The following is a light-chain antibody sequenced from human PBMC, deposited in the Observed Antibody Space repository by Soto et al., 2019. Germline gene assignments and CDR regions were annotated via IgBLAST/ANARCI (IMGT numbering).Light chain of an antibody. CDR2: EVN. V-gene: IGLV2-8*01. Sequence: QSALTQPPSASGSPGQSVTISCSGSSSDIGAYNFVSWYQQHPGQAPKLIIFEVNQRPSGVPNRFSGSKSGNTASLTVSGLQAEDEADYYCSSFAGDNDVIFGGGTKLTVL. J-gene: IGLJ2*01. CDR3: SSFAGDNDVI. CDR1: SSDIGAYNF.